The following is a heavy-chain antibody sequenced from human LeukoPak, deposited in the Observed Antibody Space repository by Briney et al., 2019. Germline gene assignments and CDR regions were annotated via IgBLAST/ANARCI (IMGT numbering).Heavy chain of an antibody. J-gene: IGHJ5*02. CDR1: GYTFTSYG. CDR3: ARVSKAKIRGSWFDP. Sequence: ASVKVSCKASGYTFTSYGISWVRQAPGQGLEWMGWISAYNGSTNYAQKLQGRVTMTTDTSTSTAYMELRSLRSDDTAVYYCARVSKAKIRGSWFDPWGQGTLVTVSS. CDR2: ISAYNGST. V-gene: IGHV1-18*01.